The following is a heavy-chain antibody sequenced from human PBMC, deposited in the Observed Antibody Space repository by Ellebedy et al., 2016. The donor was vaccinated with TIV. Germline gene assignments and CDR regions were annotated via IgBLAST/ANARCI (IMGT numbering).Heavy chain of an antibody. CDR2: IHYSGST. J-gene: IGHJ5*02. D-gene: IGHD2-8*01. V-gene: IGHV4-61*01. Sequence: SETLSLTXTVSGGSVSSGSYYWSWIRQPPGKGLEWIGCIHYSGSTNYNPSLKSRVTISVDTSKNQFSLKLSSVTAADTAVYYCARDTYYCTNGVCYPNWFDPWGQGTLVTVSS. CDR1: GGSVSSGSYY. CDR3: ARDTYYCTNGVCYPNWFDP.